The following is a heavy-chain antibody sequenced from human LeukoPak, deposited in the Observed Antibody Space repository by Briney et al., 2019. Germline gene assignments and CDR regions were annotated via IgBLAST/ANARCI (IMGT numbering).Heavy chain of an antibody. CDR2: IYSSGST. J-gene: IGHJ6*03. CDR1: GGSISTHY. CDR3: ARGVAVAGPTYYMDV. V-gene: IGHV4-4*07. Sequence: SETLSLTCTVSGGSISTHYWSWIRQPAGKGLEWIGRIYSSGSTNYNPSLKSRVTISVDTSKNQFSLKLSSVTAADTAVYYCARGVAVAGPTYYMDVWGKGTTVTVSS. D-gene: IGHD6-19*01.